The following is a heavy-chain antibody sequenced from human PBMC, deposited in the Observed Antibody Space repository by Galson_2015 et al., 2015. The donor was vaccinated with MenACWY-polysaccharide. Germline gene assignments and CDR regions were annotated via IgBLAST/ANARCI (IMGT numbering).Heavy chain of an antibody. Sequence: SLRLSCAASGIRFSGSGMHWVRQAPGMGLEWVAVIQYDGSKIVYADSVKGRFTVSRDNSKNTLYLEMNSLRAEDTAVYYCAREGSRIVFHAFDVWGQGTMVIVSS. J-gene: IGHJ3*01. CDR1: GIRFSGSG. D-gene: IGHD2-15*01. CDR3: AREGSRIVFHAFDV. V-gene: IGHV3-33*05. CDR2: IQYDGSKI.